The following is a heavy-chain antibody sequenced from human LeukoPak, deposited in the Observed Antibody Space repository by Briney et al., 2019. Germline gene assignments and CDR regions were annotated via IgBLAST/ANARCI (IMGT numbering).Heavy chain of an antibody. J-gene: IGHJ3*02. CDR1: GGSISSYY. Sequence: SETLSLTCTVSGGSISSYYWRWIRQPPGKGLEWIGYIYYSGSTNYNPSLKSRVTISVYTSKNQFSLKLSSVTAADTAVYYCARESTYYYDSSGYYYLGAFDIWGQGTMVTVSS. CDR3: ARESTYYYDSSGYYYLGAFDI. V-gene: IGHV4-59*01. D-gene: IGHD3-22*01. CDR2: IYYSGST.